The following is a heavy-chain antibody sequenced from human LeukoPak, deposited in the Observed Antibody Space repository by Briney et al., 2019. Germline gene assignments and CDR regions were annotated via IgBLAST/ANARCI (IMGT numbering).Heavy chain of an antibody. Sequence: SETLSLTCSVYSGSFSGYYWSWIRQPPGKGLEWIGEINHSVGTNYNPSLKSRVTMSLDTSKNQFSLKLSSVTAADTAVYYCARSGVTLDYWGQGTLVTVSS. J-gene: IGHJ4*02. CDR2: INHSVGT. D-gene: IGHD4-23*01. CDR3: ARSGVTLDY. V-gene: IGHV4-34*01. CDR1: SGSFSGYY.